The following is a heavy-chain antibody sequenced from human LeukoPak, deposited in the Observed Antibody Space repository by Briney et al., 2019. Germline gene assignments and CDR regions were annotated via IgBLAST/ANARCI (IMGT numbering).Heavy chain of an antibody. V-gene: IGHV1-8*02. CDR2: MNPNSGNT. CDR3: ASGGGVAVAGANGAFDI. Sequence: EASVKVSCKASGYTFTSYGISWVRQAPGQGLEWMGWMNPNSGNTGYAQKFQGRVTMTRNTSISTAYMELSSLRSEDTAVYYCASGGGVAVAGANGAFDIWGQGTMVTVSS. CDR1: GYTFTSYG. D-gene: IGHD6-19*01. J-gene: IGHJ3*02.